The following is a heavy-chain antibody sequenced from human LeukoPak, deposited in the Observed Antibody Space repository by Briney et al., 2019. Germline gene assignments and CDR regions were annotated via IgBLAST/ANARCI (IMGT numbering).Heavy chain of an antibody. CDR2: INHSGDT. CDR3: ARHDQGNCSGGSCYSGFDY. J-gene: IGHJ4*02. D-gene: IGHD2-15*01. CDR1: GGSFSNCY. V-gene: IGHV4-34*01. Sequence: PSETLSLTCAVSGGSFSNCYWSCIRQSPEKGLEWIGEINHSGDTNYNPSLKSRVTISVDTSKNQFSLKLSSVTAADTAVYYCARHDQGNCSGGSCYSGFDYWGQGTLVTVSS.